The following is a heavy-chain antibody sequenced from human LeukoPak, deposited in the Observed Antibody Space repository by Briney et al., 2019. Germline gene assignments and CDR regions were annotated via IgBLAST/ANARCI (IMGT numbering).Heavy chain of an antibody. Sequence: SETLSLTCAVSGYSISSGYYWGWIRQPPGKGLEWIGSIYHSGSTYYNPSLKSRVTISVDTSKNQFSLKLSSVTAADTAVYYCARPVWSAWFDPWGQGALVTVSS. CDR2: IYHSGST. J-gene: IGHJ5*02. D-gene: IGHD2-8*02. V-gene: IGHV4-38-2*01. CDR1: GYSISSGYY. CDR3: ARPVWSAWFDP.